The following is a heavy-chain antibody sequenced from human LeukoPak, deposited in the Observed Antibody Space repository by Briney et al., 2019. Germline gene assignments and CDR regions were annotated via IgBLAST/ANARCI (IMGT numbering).Heavy chain of an antibody. CDR3: ARIGYCSGGSCYSHGSYYFDY. CDR1: GYTFTSYG. J-gene: IGHJ4*02. CDR2: ISAYNGNT. Sequence: ASVMVSCKASGYTFTSYGISWVRQAPGQGLEWMGWISAYNGNTNYAQKLQGRVTMTTDTSTSTAYMELRSLRSDDTAVYYCARIGYCSGGSCYSHGSYYFDYWGQGTLVTVSS. D-gene: IGHD2-15*01. V-gene: IGHV1-18*01.